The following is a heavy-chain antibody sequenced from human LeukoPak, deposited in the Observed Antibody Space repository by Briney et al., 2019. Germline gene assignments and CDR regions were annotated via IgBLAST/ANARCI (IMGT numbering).Heavy chain of an antibody. V-gene: IGHV4-4*02. J-gene: IGHJ4*02. CDR1: GGSISSSSW. Sequence: SETLSLTCAVSGGSISSSSWWSWVRQPPGQGLEWIGEIYHSGSTNYNPSLKSRVTISVDKSKNQFSLKLSSVTAADTAVYYCARWVVAATPGYYFDYWGQGTLVTVSS. D-gene: IGHD2-15*01. CDR3: ARWVVAATPGYYFDY. CDR2: IYHSGST.